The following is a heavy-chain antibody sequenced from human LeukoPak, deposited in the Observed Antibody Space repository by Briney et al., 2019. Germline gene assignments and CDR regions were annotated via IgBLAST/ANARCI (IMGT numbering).Heavy chain of an antibody. Sequence: SETLSLTCTVSGGSMSPYHWGWIRQPPGKGLEWTGYIYYSGSTNYNPSLKSRVTISVDTSKNQFSLRLSSVTAADTAVYYCARGLRHIVVVTAIRYFDYWGQGTLVTVSS. CDR3: ARGLRHIVVVTAIRYFDY. CDR1: GGSMSPYH. D-gene: IGHD2-21*02. V-gene: IGHV4-59*12. J-gene: IGHJ4*02. CDR2: IYYSGST.